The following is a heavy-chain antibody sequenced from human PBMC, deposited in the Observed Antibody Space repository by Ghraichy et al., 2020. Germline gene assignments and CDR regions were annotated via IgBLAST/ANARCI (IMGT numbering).Heavy chain of an antibody. J-gene: IGHJ6*02. CDR1: GFAFDSFE. D-gene: IGHD3-3*01. CDR3: ARGCCGGTWCLTQYYAMAV. CDR2: ISDSGSTL. Sequence: GGSLRLSCAGSGFAFDSFEMNWVRQAPGKGLEWVSYISDSGSTLYYADSVKGRFTISRDNAKKSLYLQMNSLRAEDTAIYYCARGCCGGTWCLTQYYAMAVWGQGTTVTVFS. V-gene: IGHV3-48*03.